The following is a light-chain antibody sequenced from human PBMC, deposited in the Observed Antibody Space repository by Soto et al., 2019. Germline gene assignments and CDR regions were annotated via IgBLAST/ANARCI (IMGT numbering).Light chain of an antibody. Sequence: DIQMTQSPSSLSASVGDRVTNTCRASRGIYTHLAWYQQKPGNAPKLLIYAASTLQSGVPSRFSASGSGTDFILTIIALHSEDVGTYFCQTYDKAPCTFGPGTRV. J-gene: IGKJ1*01. CDR2: AAS. CDR3: QTYDKAPCT. CDR1: RGIYTH. V-gene: IGKV1-27*01.